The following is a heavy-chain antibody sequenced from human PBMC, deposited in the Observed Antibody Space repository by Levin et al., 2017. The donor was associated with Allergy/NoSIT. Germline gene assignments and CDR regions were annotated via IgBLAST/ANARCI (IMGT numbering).Heavy chain of an antibody. J-gene: IGHJ3*02. Sequence: SQTLSLTCTVSGGSISSSSYYWGWIRQPPGKGLEWIGSIYYSGSTYYNPSLKSRVTISVDTSKNQFPLKLSSVTAADTAVYYCARRPARVVVILPLPGAFDIWGQGTMVTVSS. CDR3: ARRPARVVVILPLPGAFDI. D-gene: IGHD3-22*01. V-gene: IGHV4-39*01. CDR2: IYYSGST. CDR1: GGSISSSSYY.